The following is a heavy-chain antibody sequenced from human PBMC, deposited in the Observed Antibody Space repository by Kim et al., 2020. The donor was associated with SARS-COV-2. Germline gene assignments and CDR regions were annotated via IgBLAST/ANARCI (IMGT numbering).Heavy chain of an antibody. CDR2: T. J-gene: IGHJ6*02. V-gene: IGHV4-59*01. D-gene: IGHD4-17*01. CDR3: ARDGDHYGMDV. Sequence: TNYNASLKSRVTILVDTSKNQFSLKLSSVTAADTAVYYCARDGDHYGMDVWGQGTTVTVSS.